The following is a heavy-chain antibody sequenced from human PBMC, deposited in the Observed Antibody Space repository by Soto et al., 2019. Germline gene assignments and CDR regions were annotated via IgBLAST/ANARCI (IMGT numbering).Heavy chain of an antibody. CDR2: ISAYNGNT. J-gene: IGHJ6*02. CDR1: GYTFTSYG. CDR3: ARDGFSIAAAGTGLYYYYYYGMDV. D-gene: IGHD6-13*01. V-gene: IGHV1-18*01. Sequence: ASVKVSCTASGYTFTSYGISWVRKAPGQGLEWMGWISAYNGNTNYAQKLQGRVTMTTDTSTSTAYMELRSLRSDDTAVYYCARDGFSIAAAGTGLYYYYYYGMDVWGQGTTVTVS.